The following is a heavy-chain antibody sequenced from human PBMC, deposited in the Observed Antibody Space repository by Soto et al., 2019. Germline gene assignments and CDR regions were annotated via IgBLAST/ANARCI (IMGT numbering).Heavy chain of an antibody. J-gene: IGHJ5*02. CDR1: GDSISSGDYY. CDR2: SYYSGNT. CDR3: ARAYCSGGSCWAWSSWFDP. D-gene: IGHD2-15*01. V-gene: IGHV4-30-4*01. Sequence: SETLSLTCTVSGDSISSGDYYWSWIRQPPGKGLEWIGCSYYSGNTYYNPSLKRRFSISVDTSKNQFSLQLNSVTPEDTAVYYCARAYCSGGSCWAWSSWFDPWGQGTLVTVSS.